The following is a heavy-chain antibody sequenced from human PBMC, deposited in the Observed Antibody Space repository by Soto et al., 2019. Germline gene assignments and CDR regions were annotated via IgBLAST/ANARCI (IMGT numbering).Heavy chain of an antibody. V-gene: IGHV3-30-3*01. Sequence: GGSLRLSCAASGFTFSSYAMHWVRQAPGKGLEWVAVISYDGSNKYYADSVKGRFTISRDNSKNTLYLQMNSLRAEDTAVYYCAREAAALYRDYYYYGMDVWGQGTTVTVSS. CDR2: ISYDGSNK. D-gene: IGHD2-2*01. CDR1: GFTFSSYA. CDR3: AREAAALYRDYYYYGMDV. J-gene: IGHJ6*02.